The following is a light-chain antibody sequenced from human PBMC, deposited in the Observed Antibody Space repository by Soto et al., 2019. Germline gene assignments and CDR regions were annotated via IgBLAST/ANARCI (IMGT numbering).Light chain of an antibody. CDR3: QQRSNWVS. CDR1: QSVSSC. CDR2: DAS. V-gene: IGKV3-11*01. Sequence: DIVMTQSPATLSLSPGERATLSCRASQSVSSCLAWYQQKPGQAPGLLIYDASNRATGIPARFSGSGSGTDFTLTISSLEPEDFAVYYCQQRSNWVSFGQGTKVDIK. J-gene: IGKJ1*01.